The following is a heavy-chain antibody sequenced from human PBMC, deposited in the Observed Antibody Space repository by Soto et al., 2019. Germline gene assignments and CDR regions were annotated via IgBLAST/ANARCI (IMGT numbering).Heavy chain of an antibody. V-gene: IGHV3-49*03. CDR2: IRSKAYGGTT. Sequence: GGSLRLSCTASGFTFGDYAMSWFRQAPGKGLEWVGFIRSKAYGGTTEYAASVKGRFTISRDDSKSIAYLQMNSLKTEDTAVYYCTRGPRYSGSYYAYWGQGTLVTGSS. J-gene: IGHJ4*02. D-gene: IGHD1-26*01. CDR3: TRGPRYSGSYYAY. CDR1: GFTFGDYA.